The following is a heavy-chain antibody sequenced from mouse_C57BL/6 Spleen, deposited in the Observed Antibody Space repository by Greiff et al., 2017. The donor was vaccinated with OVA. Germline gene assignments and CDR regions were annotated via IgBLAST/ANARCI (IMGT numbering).Heavy chain of an antibody. D-gene: IGHD2-12*01. CDR3: AREKLLHYAMDY. J-gene: IGHJ4*01. CDR2: ISYDGSN. CDR1: GYSITSGYY. Sequence: ESGPGLVKPSQSLSLTCSVTGYSITSGYYWNWIRQFPGNKLEWMGYISYDGSNNYNPSLKNRISITRDTSKNQFFLKLNSVTTEDTATYYCAREKLLHYAMDYWGQGTSVTVSS. V-gene: IGHV3-6*01.